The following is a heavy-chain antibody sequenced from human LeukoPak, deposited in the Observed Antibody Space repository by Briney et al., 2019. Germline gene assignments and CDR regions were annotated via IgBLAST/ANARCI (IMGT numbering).Heavy chain of an antibody. CDR2: ISSSGSTI. Sequence: GGSLRLSCAASGFTFSDYYMSWIRQAPGKGLEWVSYISSSGSTIYYADSVKGRFTISRDNAKNSLYLQKNSLRAEDTAVYYCARAEMATIENFDYWGQGTLVTVSS. CDR3: ARAEMATIENFDY. J-gene: IGHJ4*02. D-gene: IGHD5-24*01. V-gene: IGHV3-11*01. CDR1: GFTFSDYY.